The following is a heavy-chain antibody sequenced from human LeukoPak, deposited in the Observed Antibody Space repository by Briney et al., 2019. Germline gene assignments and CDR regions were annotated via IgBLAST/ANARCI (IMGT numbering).Heavy chain of an antibody. CDR2: ISGSGGST. CDR1: GFTFSSYA. V-gene: IGHV3-23*01. CDR3: AKGMEWELLIAFDY. J-gene: IGHJ4*02. Sequence: TGGSLRLSCAASGFTFSSYAMSWVRQAPGKGLEWVSAISGSGGSTYYADSVKGRFTISRDNSKNTLYLQMNSLRAEDTAVYYCAKGMEWELLIAFDYRGQGTLVTVSS. D-gene: IGHD1-26*01.